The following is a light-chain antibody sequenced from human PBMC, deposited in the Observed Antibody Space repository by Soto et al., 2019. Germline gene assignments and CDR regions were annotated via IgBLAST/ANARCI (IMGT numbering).Light chain of an antibody. Sequence: IVMTQSAATLSVSAGERATLSCRASQSVSNNYLAWYQQKPGQAPRLLIYGASNRATGIPDRFSGSGSGTDFTLTISSLEPEDFAVYYCQKYGSSGTFAQGTKV. V-gene: IGKV3-20*01. J-gene: IGKJ1*01. CDR1: QSVSNNY. CDR3: QKYGSSGT. CDR2: GAS.